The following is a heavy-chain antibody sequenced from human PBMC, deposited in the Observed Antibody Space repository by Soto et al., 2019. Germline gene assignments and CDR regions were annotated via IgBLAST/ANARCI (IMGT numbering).Heavy chain of an antibody. Sequence: EAHLVGSGEGLVQPGGSLRLSCAASGFAVSANYLSWVRQAPGKGLEWVSLIYSGGDTDYADSVRGRFTISRDNSKNTLYLQMNSLKAEDTAVYYCATRMTTAPYWGQGALVNVSS. V-gene: IGHV3-66*01. CDR3: ATRMTTAPY. D-gene: IGHD4-17*01. CDR1: GFAVSANY. CDR2: IYSGGDT. J-gene: IGHJ4*02.